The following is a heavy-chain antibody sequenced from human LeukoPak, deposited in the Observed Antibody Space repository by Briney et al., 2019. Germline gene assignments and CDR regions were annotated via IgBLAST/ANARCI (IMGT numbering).Heavy chain of an antibody. CDR2: ISSSSSYI. D-gene: IGHD5-18*01. CDR1: GFTFSGYS. CDR3: ARDRRGYSYGSDY. J-gene: IGHJ4*02. V-gene: IGHV3-21*01. Sequence: GGSLRLSCAASGFTFSGYSMNWVRQAPGKGLEWVSSISSSSSYIYYADSVKGRFTISRDNAKNSLYLQMNSLRAEDTAVYYCARDRRGYSYGSDYWGQGTLVTVSS.